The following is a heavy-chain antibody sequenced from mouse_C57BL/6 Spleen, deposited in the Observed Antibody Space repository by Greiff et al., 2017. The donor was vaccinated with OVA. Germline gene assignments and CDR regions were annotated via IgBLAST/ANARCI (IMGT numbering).Heavy chain of an antibody. V-gene: IGHV1-82*01. D-gene: IGHD1-1*01. CDR1: GYAFSSSW. Sequence: VQLQQSGPELVKPGASVKISCKASGYAFSSSWMNWVKQRPGKGLEWIGRIYPGDGDTNYNGKFKGKATLTADKSSSTAYMQLSSLTSEDSSVYFCAYYSGSSYAMDYWGQGPSVTVSS. CDR3: AYYSGSSYAMDY. J-gene: IGHJ4*01. CDR2: IYPGDGDT.